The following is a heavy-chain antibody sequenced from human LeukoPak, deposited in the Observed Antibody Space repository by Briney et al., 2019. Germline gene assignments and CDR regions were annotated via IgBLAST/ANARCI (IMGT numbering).Heavy chain of an antibody. D-gene: IGHD2-15*01. CDR1: SYTFTSYG. CDR3: ARDPLYCSGGSCYPKYYFDY. V-gene: IGHV1-18*01. Sequence: GASVKVSCKASSYTFTSYGISWVRQAPGQGLEWMGWISAYNGNTNYAQKLQGRVTMTTDTSTSTAYMELRSLRSDDTAVYYCARDPLYCSGGSCYPKYYFDYWGQGTLVTVSS. J-gene: IGHJ4*02. CDR2: ISAYNGNT.